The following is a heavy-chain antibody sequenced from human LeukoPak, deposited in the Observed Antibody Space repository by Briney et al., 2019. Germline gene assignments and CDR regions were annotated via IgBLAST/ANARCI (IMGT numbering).Heavy chain of an antibody. CDR3: VGRRGDGDYRPEY. D-gene: IGHD4-17*01. V-gene: IGHV4-39*01. J-gene: IGHJ4*02. Sequence: SETLSLTCSVSGGSIGSTAYYWGWIRQPPGKGLEWIGSIYYTGITCYNPSLKSRVTISLDTSRNQFSLKLNSVTAPETAVYYCVGRRGDGDYRPEYWGQGTLVTVSS. CDR1: GGSIGSTAYY. CDR2: IYYTGIT.